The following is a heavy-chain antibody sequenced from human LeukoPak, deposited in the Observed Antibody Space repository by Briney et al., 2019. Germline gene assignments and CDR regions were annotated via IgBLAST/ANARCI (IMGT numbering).Heavy chain of an antibody. D-gene: IGHD2-15*01. CDR3: ARSPSGGSCCRFDY. V-gene: IGHV4-4*07. Sequence: PSETLSLTCTVSGGSISSYYWSWIRQPAGKGLEWIGRFYTSGSTNYNPSLKSRVTMSVDTSKNQFSLKLSSVTAADTAVYYCARSPSGGSCCRFDYWGQGTLVTVSS. CDR1: GGSISSYY. CDR2: FYTSGST. J-gene: IGHJ4*02.